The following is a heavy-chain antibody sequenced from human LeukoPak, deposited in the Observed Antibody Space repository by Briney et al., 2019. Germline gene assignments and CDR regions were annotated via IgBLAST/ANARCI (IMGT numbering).Heavy chain of an antibody. CDR3: ARGGVGPTTNWFDP. CDR1: GGSISGSGYY. Sequence: PSETLSLTCTVSGGSISGSGYYWSWIRQPPGKGLEWIGYIYHTGSTYYNPSLASRVTISVDRSKNQFSLRLTSVTAADTAVLYCARGGVGPTTNWFDPWGQGTLVTVSS. D-gene: IGHD1-26*01. J-gene: IGHJ5*02. CDR2: IYHTGST. V-gene: IGHV4-30-2*01.